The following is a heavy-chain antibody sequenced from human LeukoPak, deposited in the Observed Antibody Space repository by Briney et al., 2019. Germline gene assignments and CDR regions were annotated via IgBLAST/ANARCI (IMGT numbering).Heavy chain of an antibody. CDR2: IYYSGST. D-gene: IGHD3-22*01. J-gene: IGHJ3*02. CDR3: ASRRPNYYDSSGYHIDI. CDR1: GGSISSYY. V-gene: IGHV4-59*08. Sequence: SETLSLTCTVSGGSISSYYWSWIRQPPGKGLEWIGYIYYSGSTNYNPSLKSRVTISVDTSKSQFSLKLSSVTAADTAVYYCASRRPNYYDSSGYHIDIWGQGTMVTVSS.